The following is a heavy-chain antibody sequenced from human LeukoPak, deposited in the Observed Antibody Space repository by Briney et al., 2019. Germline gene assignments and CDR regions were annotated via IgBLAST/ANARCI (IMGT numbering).Heavy chain of an antibody. CDR2: IKQDGSEK. Sequence: GGSLRLSCAASGFTFSSYWMSWVRQAPGKGLEWVANIKQDGSEKYYVDSVKGRFTISRDNAKNSLYLQMNSLRAEDTAVYYCTREARYIAVAGTGDYWGQGTLVTVSS. CDR1: GFTFSSYW. J-gene: IGHJ4*02. D-gene: IGHD6-19*01. CDR3: TREARYIAVAGTGDY. V-gene: IGHV3-7*01.